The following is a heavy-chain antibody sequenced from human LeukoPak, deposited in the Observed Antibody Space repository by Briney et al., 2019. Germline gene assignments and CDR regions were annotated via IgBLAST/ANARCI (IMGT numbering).Heavy chain of an antibody. Sequence: SETLSLTCAVYGGSFSGYYWSWIRQRPGKGLEWIGEINHSGSTNYNPSLKSRVTISVDTSKNQFSLKLSSVTAADTAVYYCARVVSGSYRLDYWGQGTLVTVSS. J-gene: IGHJ4*02. CDR3: ARVVSGSYRLDY. CDR2: INHSGST. V-gene: IGHV4-34*01. CDR1: GGSFSGYY. D-gene: IGHD1-26*01.